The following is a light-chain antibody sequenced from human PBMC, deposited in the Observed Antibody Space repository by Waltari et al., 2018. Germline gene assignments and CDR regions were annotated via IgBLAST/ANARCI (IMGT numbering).Light chain of an antibody. Sequence: QSALPQPASVSGSPGQPLTIAWTGTSSDGGGSDNGSWYQQHPGKAPKLLIHDVTKRPSRVPNLFSGSKYASPASLAISGLQGEDEAYYYCLSDRRSSTWVFGEGTKLTVL. CDR3: LSDRRSSTWV. J-gene: IGLJ3*02. CDR2: DVT. CDR1: SSDGGGSDN. V-gene: IGLV2-14*03.